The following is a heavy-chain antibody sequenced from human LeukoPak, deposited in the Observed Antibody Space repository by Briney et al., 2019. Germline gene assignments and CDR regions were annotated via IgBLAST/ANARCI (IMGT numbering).Heavy chain of an antibody. CDR1: GYSFISYY. J-gene: IGHJ4*02. Sequence: ASVKVSCKWSGYSFISYYMHWVRRAPGQGLEWMGIINLNAGSTSYAQKFEGRVTMTRDTSTSTVYMELSSLRSEDTAVYYCVRGIFDFDYWGQGTLVTVSS. CDR3: VRGIFDFDY. CDR2: INLNAGST. V-gene: IGHV1-46*01. D-gene: IGHD3-3*01.